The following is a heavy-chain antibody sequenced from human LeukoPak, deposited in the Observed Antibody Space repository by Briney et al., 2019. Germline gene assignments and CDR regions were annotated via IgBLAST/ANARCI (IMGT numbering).Heavy chain of an antibody. J-gene: IGHJ5*02. Sequence: ASVKVSCKASGYTFTSYYMHWVRQAPGQGLEWMGIINPSGGSTSYAQKFQGRVTMTRDMSTSTVYMELSSLRSEDTAVYYCARGHSAYYSYNWFDPWGQGTLVTVSS. V-gene: IGHV1-46*01. CDR3: ARGHSAYYSYNWFDP. CDR2: INPSGGST. D-gene: IGHD3-22*01. CDR1: GYTFTSYY.